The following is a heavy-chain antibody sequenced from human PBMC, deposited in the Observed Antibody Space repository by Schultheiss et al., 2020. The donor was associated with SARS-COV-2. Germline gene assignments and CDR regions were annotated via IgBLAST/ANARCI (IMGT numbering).Heavy chain of an antibody. V-gene: IGHV3-7*03. Sequence: GGSLRLSCAASGFTFSSYWMSWVRQAPGKGLEWVANIKQDGSETYYVDSVMGRFTISRDNAQNSLYLQMSSLTAEDTAVYYCARGTISGWIYCDYWGQGTLVTVSS. CDR2: IKQDGSET. J-gene: IGHJ4*02. CDR3: ARGTISGWIYCDY. CDR1: GFTFSSYW. D-gene: IGHD6-19*01.